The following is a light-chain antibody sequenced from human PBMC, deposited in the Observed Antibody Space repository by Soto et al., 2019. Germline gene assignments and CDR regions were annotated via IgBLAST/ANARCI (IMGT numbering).Light chain of an antibody. Sequence: EIVLTQSPGTLSLSPGEEATLSCRASQSVNNNYLAWYQQIPGQPPRLLIYGASSRATGIPDRFSGRGSGTDFTLTISRLEPEDFSVYYCQQYAIFPRTFGQGTKVDIK. J-gene: IGKJ1*01. CDR1: QSVNNNY. CDR3: QQYAIFPRT. CDR2: GAS. V-gene: IGKV3-20*01.